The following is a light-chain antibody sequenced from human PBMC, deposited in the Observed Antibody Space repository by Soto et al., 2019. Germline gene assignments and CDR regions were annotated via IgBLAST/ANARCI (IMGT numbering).Light chain of an antibody. CDR2: AAS. Sequence: DIQMTQSPSSLSASVGARVTITCRASQIISSYLNWYQQKPGKAPKLLIYAASSLQSGVPSRFRGGGSGTYFTLTISSLQPQDFATYYCQHSYNTSRNTFGQGTKVVVK. CDR3: QHSYNTSRNT. CDR1: QIISSY. J-gene: IGKJ1*01. V-gene: IGKV1-39*01.